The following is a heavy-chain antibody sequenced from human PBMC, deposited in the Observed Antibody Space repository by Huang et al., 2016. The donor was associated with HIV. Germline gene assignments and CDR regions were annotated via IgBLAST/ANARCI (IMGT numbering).Heavy chain of an antibody. CDR1: GGSVSSSSSY. CDR2: IYYSGTT. J-gene: IGHJ6*02. D-gene: IGHD3-16*01. Sequence: QLQLQESGPGLVKPSETLSLTCTVSGGSVSSSSSYWGWIRQPPGKGLEGIGSIYYSGTTHYTPFLKSRITMSVDTSKNQLALKLRSVTAADTAVYYCARHGGQLSPWYYGMDVWGQGTTVTASS. CDR3: ARHGGQLSPWYYGMDV. V-gene: IGHV4-39*01.